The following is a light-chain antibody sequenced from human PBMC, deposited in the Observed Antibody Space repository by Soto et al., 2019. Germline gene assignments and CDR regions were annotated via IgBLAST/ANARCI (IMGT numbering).Light chain of an antibody. CDR3: QHYNRYSPYT. Sequence: DIQMTQFPSTLSASIGDRVTITCRASQSISPWLAWYQQKAGKAPKLLIYTASSLETGVPSRFSGSGSGTEFTLTISSLQPDDFATYYCQHYNRYSPYTFGQGTRLEIK. CDR2: TAS. J-gene: IGKJ2*01. CDR1: QSISPW. V-gene: IGKV1-5*03.